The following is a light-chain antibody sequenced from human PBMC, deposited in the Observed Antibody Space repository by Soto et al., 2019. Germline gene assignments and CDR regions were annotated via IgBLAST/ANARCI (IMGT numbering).Light chain of an antibody. CDR3: ATWDDSLNGPV. Sequence: QSVLTQPPSASGTPGQTVTISCSGSTSNIGGNTVNWYQHLPGTAPKPLMFGNNQRPSGVPARFSGSKSGTSASLAISGLQSADEADYYCATWDDSLNGPVFGGGTKLTVL. V-gene: IGLV1-44*01. J-gene: IGLJ3*02. CDR2: GNN. CDR1: TSNIGGNT.